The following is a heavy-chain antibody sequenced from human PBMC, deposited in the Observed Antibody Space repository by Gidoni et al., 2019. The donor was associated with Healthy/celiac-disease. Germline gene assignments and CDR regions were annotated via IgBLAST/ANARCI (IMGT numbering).Heavy chain of an antibody. J-gene: IGHJ4*02. D-gene: IGHD3-10*01. V-gene: IGHV3-13*01. CDR2: IGTAGDT. CDR1: GFTFSSYD. CDR3: AREAIYYGSGSYPYYYFDY. Sequence: EVQLVESGGGLVQPGGSLRLSCAASGFTFSSYDMHWVRQATGKGLEWVSAIGTAGDTYYPGSVKGRFTISRENAKNSLYLQMNSLRAGDTAVYYCAREAIYYGSGSYPYYYFDYWGQGTLVTVSS.